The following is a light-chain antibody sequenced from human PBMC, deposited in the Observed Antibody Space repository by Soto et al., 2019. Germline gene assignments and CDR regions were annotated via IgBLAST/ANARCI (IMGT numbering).Light chain of an antibody. J-gene: IGKJ3*01. CDR3: QQYNSYTLT. V-gene: IGKV1-5*03. CDR2: RAS. CDR1: QSISSW. Sequence: DIQMTQSPSTLSASIGDRVTITGRASQSISSWLAGYQQKPGKAPKYLIYRASSLDSGGPSRFSGSGSGTEFTLTISSLQPDDFATYYCQQYNSYTLTFGPGTKVDIK.